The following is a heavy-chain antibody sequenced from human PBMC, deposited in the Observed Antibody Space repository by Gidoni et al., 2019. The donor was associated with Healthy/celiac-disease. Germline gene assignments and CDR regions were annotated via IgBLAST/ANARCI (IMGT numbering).Heavy chain of an antibody. CDR2: IWYDGSNK. D-gene: IGHD3-3*01. CDR3: ARDREIWTYYYYYGMDV. J-gene: IGHJ6*02. V-gene: IGHV3-33*01. CDR1: GFTFSSYG. Sequence: QVQLVESGGGVVQPGRSLRLSCAASGFTFSSYGMHWVRQAPGKGLAWVAVIWYDGSNKYYADSVKGRFTISRDNSKNTLYLQMNSLRAEDTAVYYCARDREIWTYYYYYGMDVWGQGTTVTVSS.